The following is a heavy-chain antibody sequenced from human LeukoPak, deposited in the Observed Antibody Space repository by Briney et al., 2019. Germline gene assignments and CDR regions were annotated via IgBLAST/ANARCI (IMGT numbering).Heavy chain of an antibody. CDR1: GITFSNSD. V-gene: IGHV3-21*01. J-gene: IGHJ4*02. D-gene: IGHD3-10*01. CDR3: ARDPGGSGN. CDR2: ISSSSSYI. Sequence: PGGSLRLSCAVSGITFSNSDMSWVRLAPGKGLEWVSSISSSSSYIYYADSVKGRFTISRDNAANSLYLQLNSLRAEDTAVYYCARDPGGSGNWGQGTRDTVSS.